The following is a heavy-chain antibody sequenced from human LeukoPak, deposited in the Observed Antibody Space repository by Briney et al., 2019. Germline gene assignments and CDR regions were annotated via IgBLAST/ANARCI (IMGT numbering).Heavy chain of an antibody. D-gene: IGHD6-13*01. CDR3: ARGLQGGSSWRLGNKSDY. J-gene: IGHJ4*02. CDR2: INHSGST. V-gene: IGHV4-34*01. Sequence: PSETLSLTCAVYGGSFSGYYWSWIRQPPGKGLEWIGEINHSGSTNYNPSLKSRVTISVDTSKNQFSLKLSSVTAADTAVYYCARGLQGGSSWRLGNKSDYWGQGTLVTVSS. CDR1: GGSFSGYY.